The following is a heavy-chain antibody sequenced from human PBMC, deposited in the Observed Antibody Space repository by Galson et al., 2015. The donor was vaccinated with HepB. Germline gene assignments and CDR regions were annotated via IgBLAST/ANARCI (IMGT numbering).Heavy chain of an antibody. CDR1: GFTVSSNY. D-gene: IGHD3-16*01. CDR2: IYSGGST. Sequence: SLRLSCAASGFTVSSNYMSWVRQAPGKGLEWVSVIYSGGSTYYADSVKGRFTISRDNSKNTLYLQMNSLRAEDAAVYYCARDLPNWGLDYWGQGTLVTVSS. V-gene: IGHV3-53*01. CDR3: ARDLPNWGLDY. J-gene: IGHJ4*02.